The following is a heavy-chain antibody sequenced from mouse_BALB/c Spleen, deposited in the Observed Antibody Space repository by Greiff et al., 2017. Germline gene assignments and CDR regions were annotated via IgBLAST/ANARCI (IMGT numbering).Heavy chain of an antibody. V-gene: IGHV2-9*02. CDR2: IWAGGST. Sequence: LQESGPGLVAPSQSLSITCTVSGFSLTSYGVHWVRQPPGKGLEWLGVIWAGGSTNYNSALMSRLSISKDNSKSQVFLKMNSLQTDDTAMYYCARDWVYGGGFMDYWGQGTSVTVSS. CDR3: ARDWVYGGGFMDY. CDR1: GFSLTSYG. J-gene: IGHJ4*01. D-gene: IGHD1-2*01.